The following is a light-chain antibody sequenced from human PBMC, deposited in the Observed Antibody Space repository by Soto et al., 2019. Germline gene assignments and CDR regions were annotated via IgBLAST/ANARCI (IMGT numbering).Light chain of an antibody. Sequence: DIVLTQSPGTLSLSPGERGTLSCRASQSISNSYPAWYQQKPGQAPRLLIYVASTTATGIPDRFSGSGSGTDFTLTISRLEPEDFAVYFCQQYVTSLTFGGGTKVQI. CDR2: VAS. V-gene: IGKV3-20*01. J-gene: IGKJ4*01. CDR3: QQYVTSLT. CDR1: QSISNSY.